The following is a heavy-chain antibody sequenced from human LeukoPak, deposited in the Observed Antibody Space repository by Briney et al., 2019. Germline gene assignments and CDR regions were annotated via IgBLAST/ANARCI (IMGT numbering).Heavy chain of an antibody. Sequence: PSETLSLTCTVSGYSISSGYYWGWIRQPPGKGLEWIGSIYHSGSTYYNPSLKSRVTISVDTSKNQFSLKLSSVTAADTAVYYCARGALRWPWGAFDIWGQGTMVTVSS. V-gene: IGHV4-38-2*02. CDR1: GYSISSGYY. J-gene: IGHJ3*02. CDR3: ARGALRWPWGAFDI. CDR2: IYHSGST. D-gene: IGHD5-24*01.